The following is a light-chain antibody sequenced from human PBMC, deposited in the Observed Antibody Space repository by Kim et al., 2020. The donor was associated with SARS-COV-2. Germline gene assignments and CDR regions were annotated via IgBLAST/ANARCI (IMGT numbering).Light chain of an antibody. Sequence: ATVGDRVTITCRASQDNRNDFGWYQQNPGRAPKRLIYGASSLQRGVPSRFSGSGSGTEFTLTISSLQPEDFATYFCLQHNTYPITFGQGTRLEIK. CDR2: GAS. V-gene: IGKV1-17*01. J-gene: IGKJ5*01. CDR1: QDNRND. CDR3: LQHNTYPIT.